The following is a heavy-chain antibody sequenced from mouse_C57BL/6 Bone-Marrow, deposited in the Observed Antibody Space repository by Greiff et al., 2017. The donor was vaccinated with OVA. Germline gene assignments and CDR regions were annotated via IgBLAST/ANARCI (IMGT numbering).Heavy chain of an antibody. CDR1: GYTFTSYD. J-gene: IGHJ2*01. CDR3: ARGTY. CDR2: IYPRDGST. Sequence: VNVVESGPELVKPGASVKLSCKASGYTFTSYDINWVKQRPGQGLEWIGWIYPRDGSTKDNEKFKGKATLTVDTSSSTAYMELHSLTSEDSAVYFGARGTYWGQGTTLTVSS. V-gene: IGHV1-85*01.